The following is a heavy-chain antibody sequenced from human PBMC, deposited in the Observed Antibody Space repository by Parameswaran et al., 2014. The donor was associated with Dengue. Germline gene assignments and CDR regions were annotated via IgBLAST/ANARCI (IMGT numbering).Heavy chain of an antibody. V-gene: IGHV4-30-2*01. D-gene: IGHD3-22*01. CDR3: ARGNRLEYYYDSSGSNWFDP. CDR2: IYHSGST. Sequence: RWIRQPQEGLEWIGYIYHSGSTYYNPSLKSRVTISVDRSKNQFSLKLSSVTAADTAVYYCARGNRLEYYYDSSGSNWFDPWGQGTLVTVSS. J-gene: IGHJ5*02.